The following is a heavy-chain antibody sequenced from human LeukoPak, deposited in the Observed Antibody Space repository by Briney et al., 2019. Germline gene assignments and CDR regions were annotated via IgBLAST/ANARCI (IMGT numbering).Heavy chain of an antibody. J-gene: IGHJ4*02. V-gene: IGHV3-23*01. CDR3: AKDLRSGLLFFAY. CDR2: ISGSGGST. Sequence: GGSLRLSCAASGFTFSSYAMSWVRQAPGKGLEWVSAISGSGGSTYYADSVKGRFTISRDNSKNTLYPQMNSLRAEDTAVYYCAKDLRSGLLFFAYWGQGTLVTVSS. D-gene: IGHD6-19*01. CDR1: GFTFSSYA.